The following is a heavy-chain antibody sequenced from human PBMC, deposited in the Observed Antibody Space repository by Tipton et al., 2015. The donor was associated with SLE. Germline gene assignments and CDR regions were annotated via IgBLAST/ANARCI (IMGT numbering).Heavy chain of an antibody. D-gene: IGHD5/OR15-5a*01. CDR2: ISAYNGNT. Sequence: QLVQSGAEVKKPGASVKVSCRASGYTFTSYGISWVRQAPGQGLEWMGWISAYNGNTNYAQKFQGRVTMTRNTSISTAYMELSSLRSEDTAVYYCAIREGVYPFDYLGQGTLVVVSS. J-gene: IGHJ4*02. V-gene: IGHV1-18*01. CDR3: AIREGVYPFDY. CDR1: GYTFTSYG.